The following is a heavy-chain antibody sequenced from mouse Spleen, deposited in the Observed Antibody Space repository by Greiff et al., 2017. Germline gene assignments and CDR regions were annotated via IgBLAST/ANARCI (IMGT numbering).Heavy chain of an antibody. CDR2: IDPENGDT. D-gene: IGHD4-1*01. CDR3: TTSGTWAY. CDR1: GFNIKDDY. Sequence: VQLKESGAELVRPGASVKLSCTASGFNIKDDYMHWVKQRPEQGLEWIGWIDPENGDTEYASKFQGKATITADTSSNTAYLQLSSLTSEDTAVYYCTTSGTWAYWGQGTLVTVSA. V-gene: IGHV14-4*01. J-gene: IGHJ3*01.